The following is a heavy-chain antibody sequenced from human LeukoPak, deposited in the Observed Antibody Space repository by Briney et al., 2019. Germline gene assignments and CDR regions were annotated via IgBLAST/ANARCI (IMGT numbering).Heavy chain of an antibody. J-gene: IGHJ4*02. CDR1: GGTFSSYT. V-gene: IGHV1-69*04. Sequence: SVKVSCKASGGTFSSYTISWVRQAPGQGLEWVGRIIPILGIANYAQKFQGRVTITADKSTSTAYMELSSLRSEDTAVYYCARDGGIAAAGSDYWGQGTQVTVSS. D-gene: IGHD6-13*01. CDR2: IIPILGIA. CDR3: ARDGGIAAAGSDY.